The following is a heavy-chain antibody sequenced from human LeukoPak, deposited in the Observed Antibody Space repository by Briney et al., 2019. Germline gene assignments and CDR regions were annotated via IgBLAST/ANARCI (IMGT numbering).Heavy chain of an antibody. CDR2: ISWNSGSI. CDR3: AKDLTRRDYDILTGYYNADYYYGMDV. CDR1: GFTFDDYA. Sequence: LSGGSLRLSCAASGFTFDDYAMHWVRQAPGKGLEWVSGISWNSGSIGYADSVKGRFTISRDNAKNSLYLQMNSLRAEDTALYYCAKDLTRRDYDILTGYYNADYYYGMDVWGQGTTVTVSS. V-gene: IGHV3-9*01. J-gene: IGHJ6*02. D-gene: IGHD3-9*01.